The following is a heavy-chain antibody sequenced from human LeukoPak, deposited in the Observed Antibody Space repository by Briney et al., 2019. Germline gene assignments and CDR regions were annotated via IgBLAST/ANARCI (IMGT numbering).Heavy chain of an antibody. CDR3: ARVLTVYSSGWYFDL. D-gene: IGHD6-19*01. Sequence: ASVKVSCKVSGYTFTSYGISWVRQAPGQGLEWMGWISAYNGNTNYAQKLQGRVTMTTDTSTSTAYMELRSLRSDDTAVYYCARVLTVYSSGWYFDLWGRGTLVTVSS. CDR1: GYTFTSYG. CDR2: ISAYNGNT. J-gene: IGHJ2*01. V-gene: IGHV1-18*01.